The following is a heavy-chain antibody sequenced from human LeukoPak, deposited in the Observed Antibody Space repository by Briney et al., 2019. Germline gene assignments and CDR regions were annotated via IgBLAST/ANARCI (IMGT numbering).Heavy chain of an antibody. CDR3: ARDSRRDIVGEWAAFDI. V-gene: IGHV3-21*01. CDR2: ISSSGAYI. CDR1: GFTLSTYR. Sequence: PGGSLRLSCEASGFTLSTYRINWVRQAPGKGLEWVSSISSSGAYIHYADSVEGRFTISRDNAKNSLYLQMNSLRAEDTAVYYCARDSRRDIVGEWAAFDIWGQGTMVTVSS. D-gene: IGHD2-15*01. J-gene: IGHJ3*02.